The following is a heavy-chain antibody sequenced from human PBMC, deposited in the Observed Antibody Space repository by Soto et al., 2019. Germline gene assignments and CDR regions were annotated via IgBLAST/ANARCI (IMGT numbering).Heavy chain of an antibody. CDR2: ISAYNGAT. CDR3: ERDGIAVAGTSRDYYYGMDV. V-gene: IGHV1-18*04. D-gene: IGHD6-19*01. J-gene: IGHJ6*02. CDR1: GYTFTSYG. Sequence: QVQLVQSGAEVKKPGASVKVSCKASGYTFTSYGISWVRQAPGQGLEWMGWISAYNGATNYAQKFQGRVTMTTDTSTGTAYMELRSLRSDDTAVYYCERDGIAVAGTSRDYYYGMDVWGQWTTVTVSS.